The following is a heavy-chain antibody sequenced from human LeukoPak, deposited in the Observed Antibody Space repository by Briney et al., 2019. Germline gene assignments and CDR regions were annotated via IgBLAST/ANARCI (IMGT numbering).Heavy chain of an antibody. CDR3: IRLTALGTANDY. CDR1: GDSISSNSYF. Sequence: PSETLSLTCTVSGDSISSNSYFWGWIRQPPGKGLEWIGSAHYGVDTYYNPSVKSRVTISVDTSKNQFSLKLTSVTAADTAVCYCIRLTALGTANDYWGQGTLVTVSS. CDR2: AHYGVDT. J-gene: IGHJ4*02. V-gene: IGHV4-39*01. D-gene: IGHD6-13*01.